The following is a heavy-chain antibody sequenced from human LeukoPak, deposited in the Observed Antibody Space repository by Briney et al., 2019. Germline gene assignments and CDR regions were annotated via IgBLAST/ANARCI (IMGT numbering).Heavy chain of an antibody. D-gene: IGHD2-15*01. CDR2: ISSSSSYI. Sequence: KSGGSLRLSCAASGFTFSSYSMNWVRQAPGKGLEWVSSISSSSSYIYYADSVKGRFTISRDNAKNSLYLQMNSLRAEDTAVYYCAQQVGYCSSGSCYFTYWGQGTLVTVSS. CDR1: GFTFSSYS. V-gene: IGHV3-21*01. J-gene: IGHJ1*01. CDR3: AQQVGYCSSGSCYFTY.